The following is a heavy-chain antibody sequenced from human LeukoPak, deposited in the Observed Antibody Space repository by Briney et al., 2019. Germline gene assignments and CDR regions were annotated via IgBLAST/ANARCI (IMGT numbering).Heavy chain of an antibody. CDR2: IIPIFGTA. J-gene: IGHJ4*02. CDR1: GGTFSSYA. CDR3: GRGRWGSGWYFYY. D-gene: IGHD6-19*01. Sequence: ASVKVSCKASGGTFSSYAISWVRQAPGQGLEWMGGIIPIFGTANYAQKFQGRVTITTDESTSTAYMELSSLRSEDTAVYYCGRGRWGSGWYFYYWGQGTLVTVSS. V-gene: IGHV1-69*05.